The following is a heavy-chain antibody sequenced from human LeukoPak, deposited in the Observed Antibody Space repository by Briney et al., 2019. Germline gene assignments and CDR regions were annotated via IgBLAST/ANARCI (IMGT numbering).Heavy chain of an antibody. V-gene: IGHV5-51*01. CDR1: GYSFTSHW. CDR3: ARFVSSDWKGVDY. Sequence: GESLKISCKGSGYSFTSHWIAWVRQMPGKGLEWMGIIYPGDSDTRYSPSFQGKVTSSVDKSISTAYLQWSSLKASDTAMYHCARFVSSDWKGVDYWGQGTLVSVSS. D-gene: IGHD6-19*01. J-gene: IGHJ4*02. CDR2: IYPGDSDT.